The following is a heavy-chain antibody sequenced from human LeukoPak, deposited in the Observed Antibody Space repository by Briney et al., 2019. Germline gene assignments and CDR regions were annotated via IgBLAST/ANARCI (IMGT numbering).Heavy chain of an antibody. Sequence: ASVKVSCKASGYTFTGYYMHWVRQAPGQGLEWMGWINPNSGGTKYAQKFQGRVTMTRDTSISTAYMDLSSLRSDDTAVHYCARDSEYSSSWPFDYWGQGTLVTVSS. CDR2: INPNSGGT. D-gene: IGHD6-13*01. J-gene: IGHJ4*02. V-gene: IGHV1-2*02. CDR1: GYTFTGYY. CDR3: ARDSEYSSSWPFDY.